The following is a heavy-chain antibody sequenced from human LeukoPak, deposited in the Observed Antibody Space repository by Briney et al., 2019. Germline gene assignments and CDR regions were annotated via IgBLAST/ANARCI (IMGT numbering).Heavy chain of an antibody. CDR3: AGGSGYLITS. Sequence: GGSLRLSFAATGFSFRSYWMNWVRQAPGKGLEWRAIIKQDGSEKHYKGSVEGRFTISRDNAKNSLHLQMNSLRAEDTAVYYCAGGSGYLITSWGQGTLVTVSS. CDR2: IKQDGSEK. CDR1: GFSFRSYW. D-gene: IGHD3-9*01. V-gene: IGHV3-7*01. J-gene: IGHJ5*02.